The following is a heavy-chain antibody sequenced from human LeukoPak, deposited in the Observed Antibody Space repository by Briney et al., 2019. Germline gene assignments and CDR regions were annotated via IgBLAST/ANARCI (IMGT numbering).Heavy chain of an antibody. J-gene: IGHJ4*02. CDR3: ARDHCSGGSCHYYFDY. D-gene: IGHD2-15*01. V-gene: IGHV1-2*02. CDR1: GYTFTGYY. CDR2: INPNSGGT. Sequence: ASVKVSCKASGYTFTGYYMHWVRQAPGQGLEWMEWINPNSGGTNYAQKFQGRVTMTRDTSISTAYMELSRLRSDDTAVYYCARDHCSGGSCHYYFDYWGQGTLVTVSS.